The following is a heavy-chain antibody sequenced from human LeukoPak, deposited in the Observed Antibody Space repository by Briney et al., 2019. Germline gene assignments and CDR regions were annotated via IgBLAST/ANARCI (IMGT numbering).Heavy chain of an antibody. CDR2: IKQDGSEK. CDR1: GFTLSTYW. J-gene: IGHJ4*02. V-gene: IGHV3-7*01. CDR3: ARSGVAFAGVTSFGH. Sequence: GGSLRLSCEVSGFTLSTYWMNWVRQAPGKGLEWVANIKQDGSEKYYVDSVKGRFTISRDNAKNSLYLQMNSLRAEDTAVYYCARSGVAFAGVTSFGHWGQGTQVTVSS. D-gene: IGHD3-16*01.